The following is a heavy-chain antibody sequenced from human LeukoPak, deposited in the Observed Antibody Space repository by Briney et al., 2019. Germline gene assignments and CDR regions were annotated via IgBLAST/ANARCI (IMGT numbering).Heavy chain of an antibody. CDR2: IYYSGST. J-gene: IGHJ4*02. D-gene: IGHD5-18*01. CDR3: ARMDTALVKPLDY. V-gene: IGHV4-59*11. Sequence: SETLSLTCTVSGGSISSHYWSWIRQPPGKGLEWIGYIYYSGSTNYNPPLKSRVTISVDSSKNQFSLKLSSVTAADTAVYYCARMDTALVKPLDYWGQGTLVTVSS. CDR1: GGSISSHY.